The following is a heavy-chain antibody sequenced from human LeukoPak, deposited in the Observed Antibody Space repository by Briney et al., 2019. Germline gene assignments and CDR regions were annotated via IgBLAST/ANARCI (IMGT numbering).Heavy chain of an antibody. CDR2: ISYDGSNK. V-gene: IGHV3-30*03. CDR3: LLSSFDP. CDR1: GFTFSSYG. J-gene: IGHJ5*02. D-gene: IGHD2-15*01. Sequence: GGSLRLSCAGSGFTFSSYGMHWVRQAPGKGLEWVAVISYDGSNKYYADSVKGRFTISRDNSKNTLYLQMNSLRAEDTAVYYSLLSSFDPWGQGTLVTVSS.